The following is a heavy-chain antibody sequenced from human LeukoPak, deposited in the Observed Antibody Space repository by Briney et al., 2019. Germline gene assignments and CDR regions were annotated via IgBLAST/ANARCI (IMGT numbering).Heavy chain of an antibody. CDR1: GVSISSGDYY. J-gene: IGHJ3*02. CDR3: ARRVRWQHDAFDI. D-gene: IGHD4-23*01. Sequence: PSETLSLTCTVSGVSISSGDYYWSWIRQPPGKGLEWIGYMYSSGSTYYNPSLKSRATISVDTSKNQFSLKLSSVTAADTAVYYCARRVRWQHDAFDIWGQGTMVTVSS. V-gene: IGHV4-30-4*01. CDR2: MYSSGST.